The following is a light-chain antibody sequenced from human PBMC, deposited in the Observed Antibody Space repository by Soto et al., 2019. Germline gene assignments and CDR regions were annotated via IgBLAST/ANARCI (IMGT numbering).Light chain of an antibody. V-gene: IGLV1-44*01. CDR2: SNN. J-gene: IGLJ1*01. CDR1: SSNIGCRA. Sequence: QPALTQPPSASGTPGQRVTISCSGSSSNIGCRAVNWYQQLPGTAPKLLIYSNNQRPSGVPDRFSGSKSGTSASLAISGLQSEDEADYHCATWDDSVSGYVFGTGTKVTVL. CDR3: ATWDDSVSGYV.